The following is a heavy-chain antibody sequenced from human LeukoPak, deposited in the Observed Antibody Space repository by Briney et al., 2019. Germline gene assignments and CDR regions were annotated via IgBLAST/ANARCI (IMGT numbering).Heavy chain of an antibody. CDR2: ISGSGGST. J-gene: IGHJ6*03. Sequence: GGSLRLSCAASGFTVSSNYMSWVRQAPGKGLEWVSAISGSGGSTYYADSVKGRFTISRDNSKNTLYLQMNSLRAEDTAVYYCAKDSSRHHMDVWGKGTTVTVSS. V-gene: IGHV3-23*01. CDR1: GFTVSSNY. CDR3: AKDSSRHHMDV.